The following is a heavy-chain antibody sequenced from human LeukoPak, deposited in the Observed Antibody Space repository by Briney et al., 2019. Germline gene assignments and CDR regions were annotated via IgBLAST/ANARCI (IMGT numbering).Heavy chain of an antibody. CDR2: ISSSSSYI. CDR3: AKDRYPGYCSSTSCSRPRPIDY. J-gene: IGHJ4*02. V-gene: IGHV3-21*04. Sequence: PGGSLRLSCAASGFTFSSYSMNWVRQAPGKGLEWVSSISSSSSYIYYADSVKGRFTISRDNSKNTLYLQMNSLRAEDTAVYYCAKDRYPGYCSSTSCSRPRPIDYWGQGTLVTVSS. CDR1: GFTFSSYS. D-gene: IGHD2-2*01.